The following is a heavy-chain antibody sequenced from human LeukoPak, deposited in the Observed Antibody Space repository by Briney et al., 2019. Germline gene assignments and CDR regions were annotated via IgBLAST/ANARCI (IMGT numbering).Heavy chain of an antibody. D-gene: IGHD3-22*01. Sequence: ASVKVSCKASGYTFTGYYMHWVRQAPAQGLEWMGWINPNSGVTNYAQKFQGRVTMTRDTSISTAYMELSRLRSDDTALYYCARGPNYYDSSGHYYFDYWGQGTLVTVS. V-gene: IGHV1-2*02. CDR2: INPNSGVT. CDR3: ARGPNYYDSSGHYYFDY. CDR1: GYTFTGYY. J-gene: IGHJ4*02.